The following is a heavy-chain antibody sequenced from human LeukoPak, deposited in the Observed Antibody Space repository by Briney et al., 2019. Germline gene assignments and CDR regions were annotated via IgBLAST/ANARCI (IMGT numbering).Heavy chain of an antibody. Sequence: GGSLRLSCAASGFTFSSYWMTWVRQAPGMGLERVAYIKHDGSDKTYADSVKGRYTISRDNAKNSLYLLMNSLTAEDTAVYYCASNVWGWGQGTLVTVSS. CDR1: GFTFSSYW. V-gene: IGHV3-7*01. J-gene: IGHJ4*02. CDR3: ASNVWG. CDR2: IKHDGSDK. D-gene: IGHD3-16*01.